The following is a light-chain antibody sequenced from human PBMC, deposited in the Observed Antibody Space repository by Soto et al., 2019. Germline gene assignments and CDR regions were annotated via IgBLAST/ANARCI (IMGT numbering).Light chain of an antibody. CDR2: AAS. CDR3: QQRSNWPPIT. Sequence: EIVLTPSPGTLSLSPGERATLSCRASQSVSSNYLGWYQQKPGQAPRLLIYAASSRATGIPARFSGSGSGTDFTLTITSLEPEDFAVYYCQQRSNWPPITFGQGTRLEIK. CDR1: QSVSSNY. V-gene: IGKV3D-20*02. J-gene: IGKJ5*01.